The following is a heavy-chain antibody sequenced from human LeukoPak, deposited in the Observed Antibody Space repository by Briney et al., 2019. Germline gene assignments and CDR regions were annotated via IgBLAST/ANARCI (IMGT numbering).Heavy chain of an antibody. J-gene: IGHJ4*02. CDR2: IIPIFGTA. CDR3: ARVQSYYDSSGYPQHFFLDY. V-gene: IGHV1-69*13. D-gene: IGHD3-22*01. CDR1: GGTFSSYA. Sequence: ASVKVSCKASGGTFSSYAISWVRQAPGQGPEWMGGIIPIFGTANYAQKFQGRVTITADESTSTAYMELSSLRSEDTAVYYCARVQSYYDSSGYPQHFFLDYWGQGTLVTVSS.